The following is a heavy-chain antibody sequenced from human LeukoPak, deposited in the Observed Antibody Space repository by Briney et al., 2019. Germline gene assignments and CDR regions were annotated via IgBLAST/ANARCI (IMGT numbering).Heavy chain of an antibody. V-gene: IGHV4-59*01. D-gene: IGHD3-16*01. J-gene: IGHJ6*03. CDR2: IYYSGST. Sequence: SETLSLTCTVSGGSISSYYWSWIRQPPGKGLEWIGYIYYSGSTNYNPSLKSRVTISVDTSKNQFSLKLSSVTAADTAVYCCARETSQKGAHYMDVWGKGTTVTISS. CDR1: GGSISSYY. CDR3: ARETSQKGAHYMDV.